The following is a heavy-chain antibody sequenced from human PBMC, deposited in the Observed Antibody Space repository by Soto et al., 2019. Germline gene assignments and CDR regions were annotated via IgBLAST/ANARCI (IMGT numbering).Heavy chain of an antibody. Sequence: EVQLVESGGGLVQPGGSLRLSCAASGFTFSSYSMNWVRQAPGKGLEWVSYISSSSSTIYYADSVKGRFTISRDNAKNSLYLQMNSLRDEDTAVYYCARDRSSGYYYDFYFDYWGQGTLVTVSS. CDR1: GFTFSSYS. D-gene: IGHD3-22*01. CDR3: ARDRSSGYYYDFYFDY. V-gene: IGHV3-48*02. CDR2: ISSSSSTI. J-gene: IGHJ4*02.